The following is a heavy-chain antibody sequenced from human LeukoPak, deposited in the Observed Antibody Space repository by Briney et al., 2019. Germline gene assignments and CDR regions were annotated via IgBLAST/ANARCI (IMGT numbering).Heavy chain of an antibody. D-gene: IGHD1-1*01. CDR1: GFTFSSYA. Sequence: PGGSLRLSCAASGFTFSSYAMSWVRQAPGKGLEWVAVIWYGGSNKYYADSVKGRFTISRDNSKNTLYLQMNSLRAEDTAVYYCAKSAGTTVESLDYWGQGTLVTVSS. CDR2: IWYGGSNK. J-gene: IGHJ4*02. CDR3: AKSAGTTVESLDY. V-gene: IGHV3-30*02.